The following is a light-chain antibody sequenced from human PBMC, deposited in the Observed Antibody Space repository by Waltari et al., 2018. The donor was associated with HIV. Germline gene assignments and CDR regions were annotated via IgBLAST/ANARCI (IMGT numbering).Light chain of an antibody. CDR1: QSVSSD. V-gene: IGKV3-15*01. CDR2: DAS. Sequence: EIVMTQSPASLYVSPGERVTLSCRASQSVSSDLACYQQKPGQVTRLLIYDASTRATCIPTRFSGSGSGTEFTLTISSLQSEDFAVYYCQQYINWPPYTFGQGTKLQIK. CDR3: QQYINWPPYT. J-gene: IGKJ2*01.